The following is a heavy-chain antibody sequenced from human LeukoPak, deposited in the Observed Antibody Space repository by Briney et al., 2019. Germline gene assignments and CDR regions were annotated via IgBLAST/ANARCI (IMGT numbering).Heavy chain of an antibody. V-gene: IGHV3-48*04. D-gene: IGHD4-17*01. CDR1: GFTFSSYS. CDR2: ISSSSSTI. CDR3: ARAVTIGGYDAFDI. Sequence: GGSLRLSCAASGFTFSSYSMNWVRQAPGKGLEWVSYISSSSSTIYYADSVKGRFTISRDDAKNSLYLQMNSLRAEDTAVYYCARAVTIGGYDAFDIWGQGTMVTVSS. J-gene: IGHJ3*02.